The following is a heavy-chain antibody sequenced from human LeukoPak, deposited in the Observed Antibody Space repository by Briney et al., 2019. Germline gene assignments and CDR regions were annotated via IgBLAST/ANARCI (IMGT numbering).Heavy chain of an antibody. V-gene: IGHV3-30*18. Sequence: GRSLRLSCAASGFTFSSYGMHWVRQAPGKGLEWVAVISYDGSNKYYADSVKGRFTISRDNSKNTLYLQMNSLRAEDTAVYYCAKADTAMVVDYWGQGTLVTVSS. D-gene: IGHD5-18*01. J-gene: IGHJ4*02. CDR1: GFTFSSYG. CDR2: ISYDGSNK. CDR3: AKADTAMVVDY.